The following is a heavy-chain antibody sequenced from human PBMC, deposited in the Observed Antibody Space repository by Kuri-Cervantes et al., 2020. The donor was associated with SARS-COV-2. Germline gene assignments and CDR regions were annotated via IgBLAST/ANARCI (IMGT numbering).Heavy chain of an antibody. Sequence: GGSLRLSCAASGFTFSSYAMHWVRQAPGKGLEWVAVISYDGSNKYYADSVKGRFTISRDNAKNTLYLQMNSLRAEDTAVYYCARASGGSYYDAFDIWGQGTMVTVSS. CDR2: ISYDGSNK. J-gene: IGHJ3*02. V-gene: IGHV3-30-3*01. CDR1: GFTFSSYA. CDR3: ARASGGSYYDAFDI. D-gene: IGHD1-26*01.